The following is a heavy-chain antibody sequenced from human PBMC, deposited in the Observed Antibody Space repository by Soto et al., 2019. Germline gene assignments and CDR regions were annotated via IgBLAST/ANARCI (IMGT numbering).Heavy chain of an antibody. CDR2: INPNSGNI. V-gene: IGHV1-8*01. J-gene: IGHJ4*02. D-gene: IGHD4-17*01. CDR3: AKERATTTAFDY. CDR1: GNTFTSYD. Sequence: ASVKVSCKASGNTFTSYDINWVRQATGHGLEWMGWINPNSGNIGYAQKFQGRVTMTRDNTKNTLFLQMNSLRAEDTAVYYCAKERATTTAFDYWRQGALVTVSS.